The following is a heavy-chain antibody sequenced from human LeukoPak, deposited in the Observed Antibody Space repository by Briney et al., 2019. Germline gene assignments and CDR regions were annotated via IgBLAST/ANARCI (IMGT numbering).Heavy chain of an antibody. CDR2: ISYDGSNK. V-gene: IGHV3-30*18. CDR1: GFTFSDNA. D-gene: IGHD2-2*01. J-gene: IGHJ4*02. Sequence: GGSLRLSCAASGFTFSDNAMSWVRQAPGKGLEWVAVISYDGSNKYYADSVKGRFTISRDNSKNTLYLQMNSLRAEDTAVYYCAKIKYCSSTSCYFAPFDYWGQGTLVTVSS. CDR3: AKIKYCSSTSCYFAPFDY.